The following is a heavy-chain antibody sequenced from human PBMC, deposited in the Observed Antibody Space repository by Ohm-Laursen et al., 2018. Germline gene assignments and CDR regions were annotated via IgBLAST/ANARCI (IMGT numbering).Heavy chain of an antibody. CDR1: GGSISSYY. CDR3: ARVGYSSGWRYYYGMDV. J-gene: IGHJ6*02. Sequence: PGTLSLTCTVSGGSISSYYWSWIRQPPGKGLEWIGYIYYSGSTNYNPSLKSRVTISVDTSKNQFSLKLSSVTAADTAVYYCARVGYSSGWRYYYGMDVWGQGTTVTVSS. CDR2: IYYSGST. D-gene: IGHD6-19*01. V-gene: IGHV4-59*01.